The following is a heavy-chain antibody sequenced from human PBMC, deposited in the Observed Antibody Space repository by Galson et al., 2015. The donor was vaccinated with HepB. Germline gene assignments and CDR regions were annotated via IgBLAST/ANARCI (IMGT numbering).Heavy chain of an antibody. CDR2: INPGGGGT. Sequence: SVKVSCKASGYTFTTYHMHWVRQAPGQGLEWMGIINPGGGGTTYAQKFQGRVTMTRDTSTSTVYMELSSLRSEDTAVYYCARGLTIFGVVIYYGMDVWGQGTTVTVSS. J-gene: IGHJ6*02. CDR1: GYTFTTYH. D-gene: IGHD3-3*01. V-gene: IGHV1-46*01. CDR3: ARGLTIFGVVIYYGMDV.